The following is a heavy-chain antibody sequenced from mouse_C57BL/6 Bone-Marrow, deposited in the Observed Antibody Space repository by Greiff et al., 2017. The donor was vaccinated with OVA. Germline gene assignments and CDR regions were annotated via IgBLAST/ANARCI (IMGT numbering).Heavy chain of an antibody. CDR1: GFTFSSYA. CDR2: ISSGGDYI. CDR3: TRVDWDAMDY. Sequence: EVKLMESGEGLVKPGGSLKLSCAASGFTFSSYAMSWVRQTPEKRLEWVAYISSGGDYIYYADTVKGRFTISSDNARHTLYLQMCSLKSEDTAMYSCTRVDWDAMDYWGHGTSVPVSS. D-gene: IGHD4-1*01. J-gene: IGHJ4*01. V-gene: IGHV5-9-1*02.